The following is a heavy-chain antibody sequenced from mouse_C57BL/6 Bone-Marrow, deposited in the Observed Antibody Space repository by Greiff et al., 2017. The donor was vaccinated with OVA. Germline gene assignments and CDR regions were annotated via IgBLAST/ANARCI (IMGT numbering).Heavy chain of an antibody. D-gene: IGHD1-3*01. J-gene: IGHJ4*01. CDR3: ARWSGRYAMDY. Sequence: VQLQESGAELVRPGTSVKMSCKASGYTFTNYWIGWAKQRPGHGLEWIGDIYPGGGYTNYNEKFKGKATLTADKSSSTAYMQFSSLTSEDSAIYYCARWSGRYAMDYWGQGTSGTVSS. V-gene: IGHV1-63*01. CDR2: IYPGGGYT. CDR1: GYTFTNYW.